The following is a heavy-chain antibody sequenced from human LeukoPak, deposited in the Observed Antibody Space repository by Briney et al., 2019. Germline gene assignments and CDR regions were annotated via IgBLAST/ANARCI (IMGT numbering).Heavy chain of an antibody. D-gene: IGHD6-19*01. CDR2: IYHSGST. V-gene: IGHV4-38-2*02. CDR1: GGAISSGYY. CDR3: ARRASGYYMDV. J-gene: IGHJ6*03. Sequence: PSETLSLTCNVSGGAISSGYYWGWIRQPPGKGLQWIGSIYHSGSTNYNPSLKSRVTISVDTSKNQFSLKLSSVTAADTAVYYCARRASGYYMDVWGKGTTVTVSS.